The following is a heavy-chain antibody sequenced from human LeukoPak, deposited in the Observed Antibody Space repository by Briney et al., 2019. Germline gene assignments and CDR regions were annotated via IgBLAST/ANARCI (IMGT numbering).Heavy chain of an antibody. CDR2: INPSGGST. J-gene: IGHJ5*02. D-gene: IGHD2-15*01. CDR1: GYTFTSYY. CDR3: ATAGDIVVVVADRGQFDP. V-gene: IGHV1-46*01. Sequence: ASVKVSCKASGYTFTSYYMHWVRQAPGQGLEWMGIINPSGGSTSYAQKFQGRVTVTRDMSTSTDYMELSSLRSEDTAVYYCATAGDIVVVVADRGQFDPWGQGTLVTVSS.